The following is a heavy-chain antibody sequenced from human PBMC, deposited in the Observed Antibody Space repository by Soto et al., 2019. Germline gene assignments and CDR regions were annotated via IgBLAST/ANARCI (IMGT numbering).Heavy chain of an antibody. J-gene: IGHJ4*02. CDR3: GSWGGASGDS. CDR2: ISGSGGST. D-gene: IGHD3-16*01. V-gene: IGHV3-23*01. CDR1: GFTFSSYA. Sequence: EVQLLESGGGLVQPGGSLRLSCAASGFTFSSYAMSWVRQAPGKGLEWVSAISGSGGSTYYADSVKGRFTISRDNSKTAFYVKRNSGRAEDRAVYYGGSWGGASGDSGGQGPLVTVPS.